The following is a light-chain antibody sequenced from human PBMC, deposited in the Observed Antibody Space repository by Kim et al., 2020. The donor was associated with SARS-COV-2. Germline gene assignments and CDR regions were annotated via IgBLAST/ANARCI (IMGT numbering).Light chain of an antibody. J-gene: IGLJ2*01. CDR2: GNS. Sequence: QSVLTQPPSVSGAPGQRVTISCTGSSTNIGGGYDVHWYQQLPGTAPKLLIYGNSNRPSGVPDRFSGSKSGTSASLAITGLQAEDEADYYCQSYDSSLSGNVVFGGGTQLTVL. CDR1: STNIGGGYD. CDR3: QSYDSSLSGNVV. V-gene: IGLV1-40*01.